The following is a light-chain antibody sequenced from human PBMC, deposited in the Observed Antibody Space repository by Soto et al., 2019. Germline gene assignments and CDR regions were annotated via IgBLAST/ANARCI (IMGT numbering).Light chain of an antibody. CDR1: QSINTW. J-gene: IGKJ1*01. CDR2: DAS. Sequence: DIQMTQSPSTLSASIGDRVTITCRASQSINTWLAWYQQKPGKAPKLLIYDASSLEYGVPSRFSGSGSGTEFTLTISSLQPDDFATYYCQQYNNYSGTFGQGTKVEI. V-gene: IGKV1-5*01. CDR3: QQYNNYSGT.